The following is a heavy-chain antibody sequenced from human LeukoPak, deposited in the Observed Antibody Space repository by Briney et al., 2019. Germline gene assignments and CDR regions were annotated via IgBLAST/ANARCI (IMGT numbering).Heavy chain of an antibody. Sequence: ASVKVSCKASGYTFTRYYMHWVRQAPGQGLEWMGIINPSGGSTSYAQKFQGRVTMTRDTSTSTVYMELSSLRSEDTAVYYCAREPGEYGMDVWAKGTTVTVSS. CDR2: INPSGGST. CDR3: AREPGEYGMDV. D-gene: IGHD3-10*01. CDR1: GYTFTRYY. V-gene: IGHV1-46*01. J-gene: IGHJ6*04.